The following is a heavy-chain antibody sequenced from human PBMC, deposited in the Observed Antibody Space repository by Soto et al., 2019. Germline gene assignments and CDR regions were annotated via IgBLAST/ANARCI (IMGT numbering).Heavy chain of an antibody. CDR1: GGSINDFAYY. V-gene: IGHV4-39*01. CDR2: VYHNENT. D-gene: IGHD3-16*01. CDR3: ARRERYYGSPGWFDP. Sequence: QLHLQESGPGLVRPSETLSLTCTVSGGSINDFAYYWGWIRQPPGKGLEWIGTVYHNENTYYNPSLKSRVTISVDTAKYQFSLNLRSVTAADTAIYFCARRERYYGSPGWFDPWGQGALVTVSS. J-gene: IGHJ5*02.